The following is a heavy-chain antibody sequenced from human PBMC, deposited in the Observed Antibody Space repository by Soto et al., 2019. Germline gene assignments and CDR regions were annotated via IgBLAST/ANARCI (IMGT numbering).Heavy chain of an antibody. V-gene: IGHV3-30-3*01. CDR3: ARDLPWFDP. CDR2: ISYDGNNK. Sequence: QVQLVESGGGVVQPGRSLRLSCAASGFTFSNYAMHWVRQAPGKGLEWVAVISYDGNNKYYADSVKGRFTISRDISKNTLYLQMNSLGAEDTAVYYCARDLPWFDPWGQGTLVSVSS. J-gene: IGHJ5*02. CDR1: GFTFSNYA.